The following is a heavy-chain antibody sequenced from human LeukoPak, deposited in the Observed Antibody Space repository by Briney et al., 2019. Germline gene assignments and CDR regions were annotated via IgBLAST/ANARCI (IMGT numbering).Heavy chain of an antibody. Sequence: ASVKVSCKASGYTFTNYYMHWVRQAPGQGLEWMGWINPNSGGTNYAQKFQGRVTMTRDTSISTAYMELSRLRSDDTAVYYCARASGSGSYCIDYWGQGTLVTVSS. D-gene: IGHD3-10*01. V-gene: IGHV1-2*02. CDR2: INPNSGGT. J-gene: IGHJ4*02. CDR1: GYTFTNYY. CDR3: ARASGSGSYCIDY.